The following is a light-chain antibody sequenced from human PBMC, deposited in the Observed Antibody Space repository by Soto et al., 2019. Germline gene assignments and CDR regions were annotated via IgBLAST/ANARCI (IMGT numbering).Light chain of an antibody. CDR3: QQSYSTPRT. CDR1: QSINTY. Sequence: EIQMTQSPSSRSASVGDRVTSTCRTSQSINTYLNWYQQKPGKAPKVLIYGTSSLQSGVPLRFSGSGSGTDFTLTISSLQPEDFATYYCQQSYSTPRTFGQGTKVDIK. CDR2: GTS. V-gene: IGKV1-39*01. J-gene: IGKJ1*01.